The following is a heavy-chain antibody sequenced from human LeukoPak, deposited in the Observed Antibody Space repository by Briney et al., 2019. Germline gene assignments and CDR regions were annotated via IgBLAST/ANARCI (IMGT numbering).Heavy chain of an antibody. Sequence: ASVKVSCKASGGTFSSYAISWVRQAPGQGLEWMGGIIPIFGTANYAQKFQGRVTITADESASTAYMELSSLRSEDTAVYYCARGGDGYNFPLDYWGQGTLVTVSS. CDR2: IIPIFGTA. D-gene: IGHD5-24*01. J-gene: IGHJ4*02. V-gene: IGHV1-69*13. CDR1: GGTFSSYA. CDR3: ARGGDGYNFPLDY.